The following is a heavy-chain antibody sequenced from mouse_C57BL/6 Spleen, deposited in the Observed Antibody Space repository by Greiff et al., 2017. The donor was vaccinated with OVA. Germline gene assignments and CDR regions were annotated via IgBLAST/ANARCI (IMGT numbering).Heavy chain of an antibody. CDR1: GYTFTSYG. D-gene: IGHD1-1*01. J-gene: IGHJ2*01. Sequence: VQLKESGAELVRPGSSVKMSCKTSGYTFTSYGINWVKQRPGQGLEWVGYIYIGNGYTEYNEKFKGKATLTSDASSSTAYMQLSSLTTEDSAIYFCARGDYYGSRRDFDYWGQGTTLTVSS. V-gene: IGHV1-58*01. CDR3: ARGDYYGSRRDFDY. CDR2: IYIGNGYT.